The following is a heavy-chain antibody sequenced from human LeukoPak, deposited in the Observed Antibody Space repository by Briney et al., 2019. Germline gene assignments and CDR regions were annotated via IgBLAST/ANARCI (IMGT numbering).Heavy chain of an antibody. CDR2: ISAYNGNT. CDR1: GYTFTSYG. D-gene: IGHD6-6*01. J-gene: IGHJ6*03. CDR3: ASGRKSAPRPAPALYYYYYMDV. Sequence: ASVKVSCKASGYTFTSYGISWVRQALGQGLEWMGWISAYNGNTNYAQKLQGRVTMTTDTSTSTAYMELRSLRSDDTAVYYCASGRKSAPRPAPALYYYYYMDVWGKGTTVTVSS. V-gene: IGHV1-18*01.